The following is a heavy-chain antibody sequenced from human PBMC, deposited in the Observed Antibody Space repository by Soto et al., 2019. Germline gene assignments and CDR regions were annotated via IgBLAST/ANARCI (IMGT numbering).Heavy chain of an antibody. CDR1: GGTFSSYA. V-gene: IGHV1-69*06. Sequence: GASVKVSCKASGGTFSSYAISWVRQAPGQGLEWMGGIIPIFGTANYAQKFQGRVTITADKSTSTAYMELSSLRSEDTAVYYCASGRDGSLLDYWGQGTLVTVSS. D-gene: IGHD2-15*01. CDR3: ASGRDGSLLDY. CDR2: IIPIFGTA. J-gene: IGHJ4*02.